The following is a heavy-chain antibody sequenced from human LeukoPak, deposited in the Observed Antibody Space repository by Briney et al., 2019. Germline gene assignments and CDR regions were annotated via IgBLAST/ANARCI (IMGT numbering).Heavy chain of an antibody. CDR1: GGSFSGYY. D-gene: IGHD2-15*01. Sequence: SETLSLTCAVYGGSFSGYYWSWIRQSPGKGLEWIGELNQSGITNYNPSLKTRVTISVDTSKNQLSLKLRSVTAADTAVYYCARDDRRYCSGSTCYSRDYWGQGTLVTVSS. V-gene: IGHV4-34*01. J-gene: IGHJ4*02. CDR2: LNQSGIT. CDR3: ARDDRRYCSGSTCYSRDY.